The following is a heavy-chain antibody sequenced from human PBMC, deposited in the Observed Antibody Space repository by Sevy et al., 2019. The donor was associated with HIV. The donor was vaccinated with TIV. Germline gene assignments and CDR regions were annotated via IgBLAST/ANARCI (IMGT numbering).Heavy chain of an antibody. Sequence: GGSLRLSCKASGFNFNNYAMSWVRQAPGKGLEWVSTISGSGGRTYTAESVRGRLTFSRDNSKRTVYLQMNSLRGNDTANYSCAKDPYSSGEYFQKWGQGARVTVSS. CDR2: ISGSGGRT. J-gene: IGHJ1*01. V-gene: IGHV3-23*01. CDR1: GFNFNNYA. D-gene: IGHD3-22*01. CDR3: AKDPYSSGEYFQK.